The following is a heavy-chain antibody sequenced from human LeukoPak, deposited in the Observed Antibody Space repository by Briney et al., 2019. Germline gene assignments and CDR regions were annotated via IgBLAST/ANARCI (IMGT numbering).Heavy chain of an antibody. Sequence: GGSLRLSCAASGLTFSNYWMSWVRHAPGKGLEWVANIKEDGNEKYYVDSVKGRFTISRDNAKKSLYLQMNSLRAEDTAVYYCARDRSRFYYWGQGTPVTVSS. D-gene: IGHD2-2*01. V-gene: IGHV3-7*01. CDR1: GLTFSNYW. CDR3: ARDRSRFYY. J-gene: IGHJ4*02. CDR2: IKEDGNEK.